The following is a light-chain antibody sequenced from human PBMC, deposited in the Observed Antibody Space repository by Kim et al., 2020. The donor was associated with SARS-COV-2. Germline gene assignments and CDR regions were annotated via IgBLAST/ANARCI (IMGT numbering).Light chain of an antibody. V-gene: IGLV3-1*01. CDR1: TLGDKY. J-gene: IGLJ2*01. Sequence: VSVWPGQTGSITCSGDTLGDKYASWYQQKPGQSPVLVIYQDTRRPSGIPERFSGSNSGNTATLTISGTQAMDEADYYCQAWDSSVVFGGGTQLTVL. CDR2: QDT. CDR3: QAWDSSVV.